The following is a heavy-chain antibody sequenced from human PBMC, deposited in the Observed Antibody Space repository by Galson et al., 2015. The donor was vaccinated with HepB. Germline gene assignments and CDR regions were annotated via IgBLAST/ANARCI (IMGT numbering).Heavy chain of an antibody. J-gene: IGHJ6*02. CDR2: IGSGGDP. CDR1: GFTFSSYH. Sequence: SLRLSCAASGFTFSSYHMRWVRQAPGKGLEWVSAIGSGGDPYYPGSVKGRFTISRDNSKNSLYLQMNSLRAGDTAVYYCARELKNPSGRGDGYNAGDMDVWGQGTTVTVSS. D-gene: IGHD5-24*01. CDR3: ARELKNPSGRGDGYNAGDMDV. V-gene: IGHV3-13*05.